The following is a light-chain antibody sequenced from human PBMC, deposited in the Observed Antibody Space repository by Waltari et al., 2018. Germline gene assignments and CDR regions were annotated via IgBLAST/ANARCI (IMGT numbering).Light chain of an antibody. CDR2: EVS. J-gene: IGLJ2*01. CDR1: RNDVGGYNY. Sequence: QSALTQPASASGSPGQSITISRTGTRNDVGGYNYLPWYQQHPGKAPKLIIYEVSKRPSGVSNRFSGSRSGNTASLTISGLQAEDEANYYCGSYRDISHVIFGGGTKLAV. CDR3: GSYRDISHVI. V-gene: IGLV2-14*01.